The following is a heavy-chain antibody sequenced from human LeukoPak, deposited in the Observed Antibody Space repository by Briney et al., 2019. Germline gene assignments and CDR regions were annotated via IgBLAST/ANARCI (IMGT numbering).Heavy chain of an antibody. D-gene: IGHD3-16*02. V-gene: IGHV3-23*01. CDR3: ARHDSFIPY. J-gene: IGHJ4*02. CDR2: ISVTGRRT. CDR1: GFTLNDYA. Sequence: GGSLRLSCAASGFTLNDYAMSWVSPAAGKGLGRVSCISVTGRRTLYADSVKGRFNISRDDSKKTVYLQMNTLRAEDTAIYFCARHDSFIPYWGQGTLVTVSS.